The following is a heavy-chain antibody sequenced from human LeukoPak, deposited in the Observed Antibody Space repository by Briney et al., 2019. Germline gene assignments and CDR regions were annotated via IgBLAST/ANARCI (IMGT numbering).Heavy chain of an antibody. D-gene: IGHD1-1*01. CDR3: ARRREATGWADIFDY. CDR1: GYTFTGYY. J-gene: IGHJ4*02. Sequence: ASVKVSCKASGYTFTGYYMHWVRQAPGQGLEWMGWINPNSGGTNYAQKFQGRVTMTRDTSISTAYMELSRLRSDDTAVYYCARRREATGWADIFDYWGQGTLVTVSS. V-gene: IGHV1-2*02. CDR2: INPNSGGT.